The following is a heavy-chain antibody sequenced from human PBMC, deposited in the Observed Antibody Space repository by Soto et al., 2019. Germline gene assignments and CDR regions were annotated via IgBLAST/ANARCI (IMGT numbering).Heavy chain of an antibody. J-gene: IGHJ4*02. Sequence: ASVKVSCKASGYTFTSYAMHWVRQAPGQRLEWMGWINAGNGNTKYSQKFQGRVTITRDTSASTAYMELSSLRSEDTAVYYCARDLNHSGSYYFDYWGQGTLVTVSS. CDR2: INAGNGNT. CDR3: ARDLNHSGSYYFDY. V-gene: IGHV1-3*01. D-gene: IGHD1-26*01. CDR1: GYTFTSYA.